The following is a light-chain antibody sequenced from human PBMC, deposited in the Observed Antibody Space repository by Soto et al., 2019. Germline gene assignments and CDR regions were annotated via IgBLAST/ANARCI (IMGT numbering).Light chain of an antibody. J-gene: IGKJ5*01. Sequence: IVLTQSPGTLSLSPGERATLSCRASQSVDNYLAWFQQKPGQAPRLLIYDASNRATGIPDRFSGSGSGTDVTLAINSLEPEDSALYYCQQRREWPITFGQGTRLEIK. CDR1: QSVDNY. CDR2: DAS. V-gene: IGKV3-11*01. CDR3: QQRREWPIT.